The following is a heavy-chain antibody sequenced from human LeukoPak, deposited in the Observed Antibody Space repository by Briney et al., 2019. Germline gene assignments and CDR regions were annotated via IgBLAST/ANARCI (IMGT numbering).Heavy chain of an antibody. CDR2: VYFGGIT. CDR1: GGSISSSGHY. CDR3: ARMRREQWVASLNYFDY. V-gene: IGHV4-39*01. D-gene: IGHD6-19*01. J-gene: IGHJ4*02. Sequence: SETLSLTCYVSGGSISSSGHYWGWVRQPPGTGPEWIGSVYFGGITSYNPSLRSRATISLDTSKNQFSLNLTSVTASDTALYYCARMRREQWVASLNYFDYWGQGTQVTVSS.